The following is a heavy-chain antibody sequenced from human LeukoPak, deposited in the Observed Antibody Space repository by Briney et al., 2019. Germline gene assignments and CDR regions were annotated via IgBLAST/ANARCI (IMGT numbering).Heavy chain of an antibody. CDR2: INAGNGNT. D-gene: IGHD2-2*01. CDR3: ARGYCSTSCYPSWFDP. J-gene: IGHJ5*02. Sequence: GASVKVSCKASGYTFTSYAMHWVRQAPGQRLEWMGWINAGNGNTKYSQKFQGRVTITRDTSASTAYMELSSLRSEDTAVYYCARGYCSTSCYPSWFDPWGQGTLVTVSS. V-gene: IGHV1-3*01. CDR1: GYTFTSYA.